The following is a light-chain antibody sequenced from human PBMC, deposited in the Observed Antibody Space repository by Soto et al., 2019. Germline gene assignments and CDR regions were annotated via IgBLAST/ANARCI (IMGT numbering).Light chain of an antibody. CDR3: QNDNSAHWT. Sequence: DIQMTQTPSSLSASVGDRVTITCRASQGITDYLAWYQQKPGQVPNLLIYAASTLQSVVPSRFSGSGSGTDFTLTITGLQPEDVATYYCQNDNSAHWTFGQGTKVEIK. CDR1: QGITDY. CDR2: AAS. V-gene: IGKV1-27*01. J-gene: IGKJ1*01.